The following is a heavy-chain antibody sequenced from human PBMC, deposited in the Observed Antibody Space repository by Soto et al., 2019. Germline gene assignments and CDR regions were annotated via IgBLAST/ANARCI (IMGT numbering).Heavy chain of an antibody. CDR1: GFTFSSYA. V-gene: IGHV3-23*01. CDR3: AKRRGAGGHFDY. J-gene: IGHJ4*02. CDR2: VSIGGST. D-gene: IGHD2-15*01. Sequence: GSLRLSCAASGFTFSSYAMGWVRQGPGKGLERVAVVSIGGSTHYADSVRGRFTISRDNSKNTLSLQMNSLTAEDTAVYFCAKRRGAGGHFDYWGQGALVTVSS.